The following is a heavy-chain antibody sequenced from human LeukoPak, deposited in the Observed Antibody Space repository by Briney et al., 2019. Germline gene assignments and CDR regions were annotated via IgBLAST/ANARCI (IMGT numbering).Heavy chain of an antibody. D-gene: IGHD3-22*01. CDR3: ARDYDSSGYYDDAFDI. CDR2: IYYSGST. V-gene: IGHV4-59*12. J-gene: IGHJ3*02. Sequence: PSETLSLTCTVSGGSISSYYWSWIRQPPGKGLEWIGYIYYSGSTNYNPSLQSRVTISVDTSKNQFSLKLSSVTAADTAVCYCARDYDSSGYYDDAFDIWGQGTMVTVSS. CDR1: GGSISSYY.